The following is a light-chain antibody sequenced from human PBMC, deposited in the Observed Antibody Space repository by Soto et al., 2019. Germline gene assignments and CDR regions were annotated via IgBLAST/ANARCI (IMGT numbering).Light chain of an antibody. CDR1: QNVGRN. Sequence: EIVMTQSPDTLSVSPGERATLSCRASQNVGRNVAWYQQRPGQAPRLLIHGTSTRAADIPARFSGSVSGTEFTLTINRLQTEDFVIYFCQQYNNWPPMSTFGQGTKLEMK. CDR2: GTS. CDR3: QQYNNWPPMST. J-gene: IGKJ2*01. V-gene: IGKV3-15*01.